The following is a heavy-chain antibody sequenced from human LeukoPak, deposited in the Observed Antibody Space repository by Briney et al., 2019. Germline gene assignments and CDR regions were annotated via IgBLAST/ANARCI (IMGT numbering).Heavy chain of an antibody. CDR2: IYPGDSDT. J-gene: IGHJ4*02. D-gene: IGHD2-15*01. V-gene: IGHV5-51*01. CDR1: GYSFSRYW. Sequence: GGSLKIFCWGSGYSFSRYWIGWVRQMPGEGVVGRVIIYPGDSDTRYRPSFQGQVTISADKSISTAYLQWSSLKASDTAMYYCARLGYCSGGSCYRLDYWGQGTLVTVSS. CDR3: ARLGYCSGGSCYRLDY.